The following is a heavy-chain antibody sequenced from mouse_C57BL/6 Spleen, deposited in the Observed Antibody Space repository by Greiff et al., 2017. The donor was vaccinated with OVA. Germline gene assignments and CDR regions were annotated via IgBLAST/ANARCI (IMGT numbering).Heavy chain of an antibody. CDR1: GYTFTDYE. CDR2: IDPETGGT. J-gene: IGHJ3*01. Sequence: VQLQQSGAELVRPGASVTLSCKASGYTFTDYEMHWVKQTPVHGLEWIGAIDPETGGTAYNQKFKGKAILTADKSSSTAYMELRSLTSEDSAVYYCTRFERAWFAYWGQGTLVTVSA. V-gene: IGHV1-15*01. CDR3: TRFERAWFAY.